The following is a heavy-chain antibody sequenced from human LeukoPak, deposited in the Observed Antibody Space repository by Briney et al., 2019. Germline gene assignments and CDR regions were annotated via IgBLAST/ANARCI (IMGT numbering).Heavy chain of an antibody. V-gene: IGHV4-38-2*01. CDR1: GYSISSGYY. Sequence: PSETLSLTCAVSGYSISSGYYWGCLRQPPGKGLGWTESIYHRRSTYYTQSLKSRVTISRDKSKNQFSLKLRSVTAAATAVYYCARLEYSSSWVDYWGQGTLVTVSS. D-gene: IGHD6-6*01. CDR2: IYHRRST. CDR3: ARLEYSSSWVDY. J-gene: IGHJ4*02.